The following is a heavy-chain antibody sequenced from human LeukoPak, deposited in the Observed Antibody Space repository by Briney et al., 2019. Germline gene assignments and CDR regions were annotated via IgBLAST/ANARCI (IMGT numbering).Heavy chain of an antibody. D-gene: IGHD3-3*01. CDR2: INHSGST. J-gene: IGHJ6*03. V-gene: IGHV4-34*01. CDR3: AREYRYYDFWSGYYTCKSYYYYMDV. CDR1: GGSFSGYY. Sequence: SETLSLTCAVYGGSFSGYYWSWIRQPPGKGLEWIGEINHSGSTNYNPSLKSRVTISVDTSKNQFSLKLSSVTAADTAVYYCAREYRYYDFWSGYYTCKSYYYYMDVWGKGTTVTVSS.